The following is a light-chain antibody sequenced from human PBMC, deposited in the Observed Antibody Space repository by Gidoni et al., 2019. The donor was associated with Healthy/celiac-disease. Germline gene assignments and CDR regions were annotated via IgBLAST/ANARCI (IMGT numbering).Light chain of an antibody. Sequence: AIHMTQSQSSLSASVGDRVTITCRASQGIRNDLGWYQQKPGKAPKLLIYAASSLQSGVPSRFSGSGSGTDFTLTISSLQPEDFATYYCLQDYNYPRTFGQGTKLEIK. CDR1: QGIRND. CDR3: LQDYNYPRT. CDR2: AAS. J-gene: IGKJ2*01. V-gene: IGKV1-6*01.